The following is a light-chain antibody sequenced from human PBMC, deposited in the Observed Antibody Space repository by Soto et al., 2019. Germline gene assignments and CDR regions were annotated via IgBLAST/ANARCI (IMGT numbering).Light chain of an antibody. CDR2: DAS. Sequence: EIVLTQSPATLSLSPGERATLSCMASQSVSSYLAWYQQKPGQAPRLLIYDASNRATGIPARFSGSGSGTDFTLTISGLEPEDFAVYYCQQRSNWPITFGQGTRLEIK. CDR3: QQRSNWPIT. V-gene: IGKV3-11*01. CDR1: QSVSSY. J-gene: IGKJ5*01.